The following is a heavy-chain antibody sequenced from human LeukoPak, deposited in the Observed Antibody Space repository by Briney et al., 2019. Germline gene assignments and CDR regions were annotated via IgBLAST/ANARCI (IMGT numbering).Heavy chain of an antibody. CDR2: INPSGGST. V-gene: IGHV1-46*01. CDR3: ARDTYYYDSSGYPFDY. J-gene: IGHJ4*02. D-gene: IGHD3-22*01. Sequence: ASVKVSCKASGYTFTSYYMHWVRQAPGQGLEWTGIINPSGGSTSYAQKFQGRVTMTRDTSTSTVYMELSSLRSEDTAVYYCARDTYYYDSSGYPFDYWGQGTLVTVSS. CDR1: GYTFTSYY.